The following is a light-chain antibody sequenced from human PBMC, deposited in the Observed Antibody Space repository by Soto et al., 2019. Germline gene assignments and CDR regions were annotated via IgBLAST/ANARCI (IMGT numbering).Light chain of an antibody. CDR3: QHRHRCPT. Sequence: EIVLTQSPATLSLSPGERASLSCRAGQNVGNNLAWYQVKPGQVPRLLIYDVSKRATGIPGRFSGSGSGTDITLTSSSLEAEDFASYCCQHRHRCPTFGGGTKVEIK. CDR1: QNVGNN. CDR2: DVS. J-gene: IGKJ4*01. V-gene: IGKV3-11*01.